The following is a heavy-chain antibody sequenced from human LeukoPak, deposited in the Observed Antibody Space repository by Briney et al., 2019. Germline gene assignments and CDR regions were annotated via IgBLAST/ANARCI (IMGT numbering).Heavy chain of an antibody. V-gene: IGHV3-53*01. CDR2: MYAGGTT. J-gene: IGHJ5*02. D-gene: IGHD6-25*01. Sequence: WGSVSLTCAASGVIVSRNFMSWVRQAPGKGLQWVAIMYAGGTTDYSDSVRGRFHISRDSSNNTLSLQINSLRAEDTAVYYCARGSGSGWPLDRWGHRAMVTVSS. CDR3: ARGSGSGWPLDR. CDR1: GVIVSRNF.